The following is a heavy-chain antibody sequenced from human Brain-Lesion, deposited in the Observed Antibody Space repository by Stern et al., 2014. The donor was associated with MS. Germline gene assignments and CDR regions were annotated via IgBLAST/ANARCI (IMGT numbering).Heavy chain of an antibody. CDR3: AGEEDIRYCSGGSCTGNWFDP. Sequence: QVQLQESGPGLVKPSETLSLTCTVAGGSVSSTSYAWAWIRQPPGKGLEWIGTIYYSGNPYYSPSLKSRLTISLDTSQNQSSLQWSSVTAADTAVYYCAGEEDIRYCSGGSCTGNWFDPWGQGTLVTVSS. V-gene: IGHV4-39*01. J-gene: IGHJ5*02. CDR2: IYYSGNP. D-gene: IGHD2-15*01. CDR1: GGSVSSTSYA.